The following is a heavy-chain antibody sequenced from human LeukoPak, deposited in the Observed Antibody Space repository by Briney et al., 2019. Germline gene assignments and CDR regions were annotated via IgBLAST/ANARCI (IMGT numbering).Heavy chain of an antibody. V-gene: IGHV4-59*01. CDR3: AKYIVGDNCYFEL. CDR1: GGSISSFY. CDR2: ISYSGST. D-gene: IGHD3-16*01. Sequence: SETLSLTGTVSGGSISSFYWSWIRQPPGKGLEWMGYISYSGSTNYNPSLKSRATISVATSKNRFSLKLSSVTAATTASIYLAKYIVGDNCYFELWGRGTLVTVSS. J-gene: IGHJ2*01.